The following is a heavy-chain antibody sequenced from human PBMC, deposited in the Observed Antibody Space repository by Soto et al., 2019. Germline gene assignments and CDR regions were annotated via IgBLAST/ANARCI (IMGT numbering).Heavy chain of an antibody. CDR3: APCTSCRNWFDP. D-gene: IGHD2-2*01. Sequence: GASVKVSCKASGYTFTSYAMHWVRQAPGQRLEWMGWINAGNGNTKYSQKFQGRVTITRDTSASTAYMELSSLGSEDTAVYYCAPCTSCRNWFDPWGQGTLVTVSS. CDR1: GYTFTSYA. J-gene: IGHJ5*02. CDR2: INAGNGNT. V-gene: IGHV1-3*01.